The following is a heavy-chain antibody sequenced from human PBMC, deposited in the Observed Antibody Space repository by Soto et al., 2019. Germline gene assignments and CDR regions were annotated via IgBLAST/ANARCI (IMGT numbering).Heavy chain of an antibody. CDR3: AGREFASSSFHYYYYAVDV. Sequence: SETLSLTCTVSDYSISSDYYWGWIRQSPGNGLEWIASFYHTGSTHYNPSLKSRVTISVDTSKNQFSLKLTSVTAADTAVYLCAGREFASSSFHYYYYAVDVWGQGTTVTVSS. J-gene: IGHJ6*02. D-gene: IGHD6-6*01. CDR2: FYHTGST. CDR1: DYSISSDYY. V-gene: IGHV4-38-2*02.